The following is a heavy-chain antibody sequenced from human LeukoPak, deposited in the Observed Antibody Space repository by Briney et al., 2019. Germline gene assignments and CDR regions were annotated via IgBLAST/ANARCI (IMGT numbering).Heavy chain of an antibody. Sequence: GGSLRLSCAASGFTFSSYSMNWVRQAPGKGLEWISSISSSSSYIYYADSVKGRFTISRDNAKNSLYLQMNSLRAEDTAVYYCARIVVVVTATDAFDIWGQGTMVTVSS. CDR2: ISSSSSYI. D-gene: IGHD2-21*02. V-gene: IGHV3-21*01. CDR3: ARIVVVVTATDAFDI. CDR1: GFTFSSYS. J-gene: IGHJ3*02.